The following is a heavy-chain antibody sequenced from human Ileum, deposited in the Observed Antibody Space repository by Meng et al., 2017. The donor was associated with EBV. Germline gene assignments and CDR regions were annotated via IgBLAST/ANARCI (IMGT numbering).Heavy chain of an antibody. D-gene: IGHD5-18*01. V-gene: IGHV1-69*01. J-gene: IGHJ4*02. CDR2: IIPMFGAP. CDR1: GGTFRNSA. CDR3: ARESGRGYSPDY. Sequence: QVPVEQSGAEVKKPGSSVKVSCKASGGTFRNSAISWVRQAPGQGLEWMGGIIPMFGAPDYAQRFQDRVTITADESTSTVYMELNSLRSEDTAVYYCARESGRGYSPDYWGQGTLVTVSS.